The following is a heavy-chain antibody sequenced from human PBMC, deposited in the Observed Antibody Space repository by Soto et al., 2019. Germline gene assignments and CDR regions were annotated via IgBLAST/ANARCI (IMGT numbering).Heavy chain of an antibody. Sequence: GGSLRLSCAASGFTFSSYAMSWVRQAPGKGLEWVSAISGSGGRTYYADSVKGRFTISRDNSKNTLYLQMNSLRAEDTAVYYCAKGGWSSIAARLLAWFDPWGQGTLVTVSS. D-gene: IGHD6-6*01. V-gene: IGHV3-23*01. CDR1: GFTFSSYA. CDR2: ISGSGGRT. J-gene: IGHJ5*02. CDR3: AKGGWSSIAARLLAWFDP.